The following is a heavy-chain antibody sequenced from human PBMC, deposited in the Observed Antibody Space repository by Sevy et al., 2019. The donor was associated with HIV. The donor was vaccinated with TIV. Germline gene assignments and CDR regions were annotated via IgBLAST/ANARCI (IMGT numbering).Heavy chain of an antibody. D-gene: IGHD3-22*01. V-gene: IGHV3-66*01. J-gene: IGHJ6*02. CDR3: ARDRYYDASGYYYYYYGLDV. Sequence: GGSLRLSCAASQFSVTDNYMSWVRQAPGKGLEWVSTISSGGSTFYAYSVKGRFTISRDNSKNTLYLHMNSLRAEDTAVYYCARDRYYDASGYYYYYYGLDVWGQGTTVTVSS. CDR1: QFSVTDNY. CDR2: ISSGGST.